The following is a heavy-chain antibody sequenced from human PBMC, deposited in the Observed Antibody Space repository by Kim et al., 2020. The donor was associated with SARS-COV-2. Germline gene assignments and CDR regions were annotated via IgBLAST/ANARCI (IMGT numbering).Heavy chain of an antibody. D-gene: IGHD3-9*01. CDR3: TTLLRYFDGLAVKYYYYGMDV. V-gene: IGHV3-15*01. CDR1: GFTFSNAW. Sequence: GGSLRLSCAASGFTFSNAWMSWVRQAPGKGLEWVGRIKSKTDGGTTDYAAPVKGSFTISRDDTKNTLYLQMNSLKTEDTAVYYCTTLLRYFDGLAVKYYYYGMDVWGQGTTVTVSS. J-gene: IGHJ6*02. CDR2: IKSKTDGGTT.